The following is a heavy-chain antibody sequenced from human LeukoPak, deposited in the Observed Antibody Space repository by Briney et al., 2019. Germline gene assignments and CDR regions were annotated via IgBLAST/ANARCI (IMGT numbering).Heavy chain of an antibody. Sequence: SETLSLTCTVSGGSISSSAYHWGWIRQPPGKGLEWIGTINYGGNTYYNLSLKSQVIIFLDTSKNQFSLKLSSVTAADTAVYYCARTGGTTVTTRDYYYYYYMDVWGKGTTVTVSS. CDR1: GGSISSSAYH. CDR2: INYGGNT. V-gene: IGHV4-39*07. D-gene: IGHD4-11*01. J-gene: IGHJ6*03. CDR3: ARTGGTTVTTRDYYYYYYMDV.